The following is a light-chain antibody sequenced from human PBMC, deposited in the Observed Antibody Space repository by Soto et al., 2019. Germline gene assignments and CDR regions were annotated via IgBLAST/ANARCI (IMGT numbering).Light chain of an antibody. Sequence: EIVLTQSPGTLSLSPGERATLSCRASQSVSSSYLAWYQQKPGQAPRLLIYGASSRAPGIPDRFSGSGSGTDFTLTICKLEPEDSAVYHFQPYGTSPKTFGQGTKVKIK. J-gene: IGKJ1*01. CDR3: QPYGTSPKT. CDR1: QSVSSSY. CDR2: GAS. V-gene: IGKV3-20*01.